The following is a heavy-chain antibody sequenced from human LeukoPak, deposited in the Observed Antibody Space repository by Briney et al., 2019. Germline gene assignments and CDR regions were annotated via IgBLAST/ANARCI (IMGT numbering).Heavy chain of an antibody. V-gene: IGHV3-23*01. J-gene: IGHJ4*02. CDR3: ARWLRRPIDY. CDR2: ISGSGDST. D-gene: IGHD5-12*01. CDR1: GFTFSNYA. Sequence: GGSLRLSCAASGFTFSNYAMTWVRQAPGKGLEWVLSISGSGDSTYYADSVKGRFTISRDNSRRTLYLQMNNLRAEDTAVYYCARWLRRPIDYWGQGTLVTVSS.